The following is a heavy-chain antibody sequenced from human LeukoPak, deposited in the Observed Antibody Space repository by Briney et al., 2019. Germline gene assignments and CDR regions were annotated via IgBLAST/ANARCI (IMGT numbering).Heavy chain of an antibody. V-gene: IGHV1-69*05. J-gene: IGHJ4*02. CDR3: AIGGYYDSSGYYIFDY. D-gene: IGHD3-22*01. CDR2: IIPIFGTA. CDR1: GGTFSSYA. Sequence: SVKVSCKASGGTFSSYAISWVRQAPGQGLEWMGGIIPIFGTANYAQKFQGRVTITTDESTSTAYMELRSLRSEDTAVYYCAIGGYYDSSGYYIFDYWGQGTLVTVSS.